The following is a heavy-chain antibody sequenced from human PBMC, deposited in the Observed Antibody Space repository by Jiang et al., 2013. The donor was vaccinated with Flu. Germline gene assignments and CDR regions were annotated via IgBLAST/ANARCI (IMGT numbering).Heavy chain of an antibody. V-gene: IGHV4-39*01. J-gene: IGHJ4*01. CDR1: GASISSRNYY. CDR3: ARQQGLRWIFD. Sequence: EYGSGLVKPSETLSLTCNVSGASISSRNYYWGWIRQPPGKGLEWIATGYYTGSTYYNPSLKSRVTISVDTSKNQFSLKLSSVTAADTAVYYCARQQGLRWIFD. CDR2: GYYTGST. D-gene: IGHD4-23*01.